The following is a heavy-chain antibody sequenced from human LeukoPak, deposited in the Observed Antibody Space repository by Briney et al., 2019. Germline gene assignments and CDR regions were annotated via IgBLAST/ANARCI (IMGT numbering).Heavy chain of an antibody. D-gene: IGHD1-26*01. Sequence: PSETLSLTCTVSRGSISSNYWSWIRQPAGKGLEWIGRVYISGNTNYNPSLQSRVTISLDTSNNQFSLKLSSVTAADTALYYCARDGSGAARDAFDIWGQGTMVTVSS. CDR2: VYISGNT. CDR3: ARDGSGAARDAFDI. V-gene: IGHV4-4*07. CDR1: RGSISSNY. J-gene: IGHJ3*02.